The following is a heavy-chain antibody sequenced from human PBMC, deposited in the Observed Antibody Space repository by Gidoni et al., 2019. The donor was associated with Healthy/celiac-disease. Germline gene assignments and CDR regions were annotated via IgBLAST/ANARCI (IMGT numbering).Heavy chain of an antibody. CDR1: GFTFADSA. D-gene: IGHD3-22*01. V-gene: IGHV3-9*01. J-gene: IGHJ4*02. CDR3: AKDYYDSSGYYIFDY. CDR2: ISWNSGSI. Sequence: EVQLVESGGGLVQPGRSLRSSCAASGFTFADSAMHRVRQAPGKGLEWVAGISWNSGSIGYADSVKGRFTISRDNAKNSLYLQMNSLRAEDTALYYCAKDYYDSSGYYIFDYWGQGTLVTVSS.